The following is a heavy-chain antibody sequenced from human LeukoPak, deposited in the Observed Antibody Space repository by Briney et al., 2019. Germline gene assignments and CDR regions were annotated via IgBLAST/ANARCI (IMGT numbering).Heavy chain of an antibody. CDR1: GFTFSSYA. V-gene: IGHV3-64*01. J-gene: IGHJ3*02. D-gene: IGHD4-11*01. Sequence: GGPLRLSCAASGFTFSSYAMHWVRQAPGKGLEYVSAISSNGGSTYYANSVKGRFTISRDNSKNTLYLQMGSLRAEDMAVYYCAREEDYRVAFDIWGQGTMVTVSS. CDR3: AREEDYRVAFDI. CDR2: ISSNGGST.